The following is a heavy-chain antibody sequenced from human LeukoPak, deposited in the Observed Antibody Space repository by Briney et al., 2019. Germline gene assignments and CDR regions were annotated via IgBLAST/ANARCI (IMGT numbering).Heavy chain of an antibody. CDR1: GFTVSSNY. J-gene: IGHJ5*02. D-gene: IGHD2-2*01. CDR3: ARGGAIVVVPAAMRGWFDP. Sequence: GGSLRLSCAASGFTVSSNYMSWVRQAPGKGLEWVSVIYSGGSTYYADSVKGRFTISRDNSKNTLYLQMNSLRAEDTAVYYCARGGAIVVVPAAMRGWFDPWGQGTLVTVSS. V-gene: IGHV3-53*01. CDR2: IYSGGST.